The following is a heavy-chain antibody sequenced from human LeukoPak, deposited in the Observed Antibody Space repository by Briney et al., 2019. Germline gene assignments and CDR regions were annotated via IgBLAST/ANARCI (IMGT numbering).Heavy chain of an antibody. Sequence: PGGSLRLSCAASGFTFRSYAMTWVRQAPGKGLEWVSTISSSGANTYYADSVKGLFTISRDNSKNTLYLQLNSLRAEDSAIYCCAKGASGSSGWFGDYWGQGTKVTVSS. CDR2: ISSSGANT. CDR1: GFTFRSYA. CDR3: AKGASGSSGWFGDY. D-gene: IGHD6-19*01. V-gene: IGHV3-23*01. J-gene: IGHJ4*02.